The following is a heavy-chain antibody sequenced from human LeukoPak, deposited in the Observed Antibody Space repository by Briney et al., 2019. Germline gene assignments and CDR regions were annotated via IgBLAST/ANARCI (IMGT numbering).Heavy chain of an antibody. J-gene: IGHJ6*03. CDR3: ARGHVRYFDLDYYYYYMDV. D-gene: IGHD3-9*01. V-gene: IGHV1-69*06. CDR1: GYTFSSYY. Sequence: GASVKVSCKASGYTFSSYYIHWVRQAPGQGLEWMGGVIPIFGTANYAQKFQGRVTITADKSTSTAYMELHSLRSGDTAVYYCARGHVRYFDLDYYYYYMDVWGKGTTVTVSS. CDR2: VIPIFGTA.